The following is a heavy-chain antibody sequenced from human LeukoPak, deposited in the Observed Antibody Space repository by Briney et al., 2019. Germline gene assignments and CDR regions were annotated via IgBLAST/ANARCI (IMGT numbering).Heavy chain of an antibody. V-gene: IGHV1-2*04. CDR1: GYTFTGYY. J-gene: IGHJ4*02. CDR3: ARGSSGWLDY. CDR2: INPNSGGT. D-gene: IGHD6-19*01. Sequence: ASLKVSCKASGYTFTGYYMHWVRQTPGQGLEWMGWINPNSGGTNYAQMFKGWVTMKKDMSMNIAYMEVRRMRSDDRAVDYCARGSSGWLDYWGKGTMVTVSS.